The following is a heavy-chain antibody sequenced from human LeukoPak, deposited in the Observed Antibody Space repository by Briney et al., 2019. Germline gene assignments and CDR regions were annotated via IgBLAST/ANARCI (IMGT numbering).Heavy chain of an antibody. CDR2: IYPGDSDT. CDR1: GYSFTSYW. V-gene: IGHV5-51*01. CDR3: AAHIAVAANDAFDI. Sequence: GESLKISCKGSGYSFTSYWTGWVRQMPGKGLEWMGIIYPGDSDTRYSPSFQGQVTISADKSISTAYLQWSSLKASDTAMYYCAAHIAVAANDAFDIWGQGTMVAVSS. J-gene: IGHJ3*02. D-gene: IGHD6-19*01.